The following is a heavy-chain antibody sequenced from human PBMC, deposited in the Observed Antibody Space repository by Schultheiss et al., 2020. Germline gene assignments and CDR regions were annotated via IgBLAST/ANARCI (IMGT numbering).Heavy chain of an antibody. CDR3: ARQRNRGHYYGDDAFDI. Sequence: SETLSLTCAVSGGSISSSSYYWGWIRQPPGKGLEWIGSIYYSGSTYYNPSLKSRVTISVDTSKNQFSLKLSSVTAADTAVYYCARQRNRGHYYGDDAFDIWGQGTMVTVSS. D-gene: IGHD3-10*01. V-gene: IGHV4-39*01. CDR2: IYYSGST. CDR1: GGSISSSSYY. J-gene: IGHJ3*02.